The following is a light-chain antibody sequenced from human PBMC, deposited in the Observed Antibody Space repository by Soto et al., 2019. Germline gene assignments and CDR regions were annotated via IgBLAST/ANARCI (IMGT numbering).Light chain of an antibody. V-gene: IGLV1-44*01. CDR2: SHN. CDR3: SAWDDGLTVVV. J-gene: IGLJ3*02. CDR1: SSHIGSHN. Sequence: QSVLTQPPSASGTPGQRVTISCSGSSSHIGSHNVNWYQQLPGTDPKLLIHSHNKRHSGGPDRFSASKSGTSAFLAVSGLQSEDEADYYCSAWDDGLTVVVFGGGTKVTVL.